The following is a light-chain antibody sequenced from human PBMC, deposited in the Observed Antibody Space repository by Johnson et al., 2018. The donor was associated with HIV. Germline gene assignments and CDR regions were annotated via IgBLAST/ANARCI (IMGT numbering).Light chain of an antibody. CDR3: GTWDSSLGAWV. CDR1: SSNIGNNY. J-gene: IGLJ1*01. Sequence: QSLLTQPPSVSAAPGQKVTISCSGSSSNIGNNYVSWYQQLPGTAPKLLIYENKKRPSGIPDRFSGSKSGTSATLDITGLQTGDEADYYCGTWDSSLGAWVFGTGTKVTVL. CDR2: ENK. V-gene: IGLV1-51*02.